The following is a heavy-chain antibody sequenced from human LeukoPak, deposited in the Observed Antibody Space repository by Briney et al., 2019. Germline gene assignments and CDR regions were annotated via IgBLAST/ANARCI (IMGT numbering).Heavy chain of an antibody. CDR2: ISRDGGTI. D-gene: IGHD3-22*01. CDR1: GFTYSSYS. J-gene: IGHJ4*02. CDR3: AKAIYTYYYDSSGYYQHQPDY. V-gene: IGHV3-48*01. Sequence: PGGSLRLSCAASGFTYSSYSMSWVRQAPGKGLEWVSFISRDGGTIDYADSVKGRFTISRDNSKNTLYLQMNSLRAEDTAVYYCAKAIYTYYYDSSGYYQHQPDYWGQGTLVTVSS.